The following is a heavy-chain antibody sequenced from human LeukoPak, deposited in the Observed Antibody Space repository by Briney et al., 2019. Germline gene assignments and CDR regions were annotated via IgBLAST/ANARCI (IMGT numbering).Heavy chain of an antibody. Sequence: GASVKVSCKASGGTFSSYAISWVRQAPGQGLEWMGGIIPIFGTANYAQKFQGRVTITADESTSTAYMELSSLRSEDTAVYYCASSPSGSYPGNLDYWGQGTLVTVSS. V-gene: IGHV1-69*13. J-gene: IGHJ4*02. CDR2: IIPIFGTA. D-gene: IGHD1-26*01. CDR3: ASSPSGSYPGNLDY. CDR1: GGTFSSYA.